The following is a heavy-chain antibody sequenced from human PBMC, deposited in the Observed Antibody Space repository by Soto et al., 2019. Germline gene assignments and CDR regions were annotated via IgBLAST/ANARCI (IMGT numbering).Heavy chain of an antibody. J-gene: IGHJ4*02. CDR3: AKNTSPVGATDGPFDY. D-gene: IGHD1-26*01. CDR2: ISYDGSNK. CDR1: GFTFSSYG. Sequence: GGSLRLSCAASGFTFSSYGMHWVRQAPGKGLEWVAVISYDGSNKYYADSVKGRFTISRDNSKNTLYLQMNSLRAEDTAVYYCAKNTSPVGATDGPFDYWGQGTLVTVSS. V-gene: IGHV3-30*18.